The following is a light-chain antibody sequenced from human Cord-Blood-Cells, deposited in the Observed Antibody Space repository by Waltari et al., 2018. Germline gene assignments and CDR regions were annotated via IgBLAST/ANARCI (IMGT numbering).Light chain of an antibody. CDR1: RSNIGAGYD. CDR2: GNS. J-gene: IGLJ2*01. CDR3: QSYDSSLSGSV. Sequence: QSVLTQPPSVSGAPGQRVTISCTGSRSNIGAGYDVHWYQQLPGTAPKPLIYGNSNRPSGVPDRFSGSKSGTSASLAIPGLQAEDEADYYCQSYDSSLSGSVFGGGTKLTVL. V-gene: IGLV1-40*01.